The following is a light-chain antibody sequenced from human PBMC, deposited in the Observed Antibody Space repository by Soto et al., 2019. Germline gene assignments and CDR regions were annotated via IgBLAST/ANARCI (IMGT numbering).Light chain of an antibody. CDR2: GNN. CDR1: SSNIGATYD. CDR3: QSYDSSLSGVV. J-gene: IGLJ2*01. Sequence: QSVLTQPPSVSGAPGQRVTISCTGSSSNIGATYDVHWYQQFPGTAPKLLIYGNNNRPSGVPDRFSGSKSGTSASLAITGLQAEDEADYYCQSYDSSLSGVVFGGGTKLTVL. V-gene: IGLV1-40*01.